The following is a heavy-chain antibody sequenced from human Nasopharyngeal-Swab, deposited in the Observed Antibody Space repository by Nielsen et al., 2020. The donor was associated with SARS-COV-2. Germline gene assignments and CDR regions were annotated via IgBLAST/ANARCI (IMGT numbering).Heavy chain of an antibody. CDR1: GFIFSNYA. J-gene: IGHJ6*02. CDR2: ISGSGGST. V-gene: IGHV3-23*01. Sequence: GESLKISCAASGFIFSNYAMHWVRQAPGKGLEWVSAISGSGGSTYYADSVEGRFTISRDNSNNTLYLQMNSLRGEDTALYYCAKNYGSGGYRSSNYYYDGMDVWGQGTTVTVSS. CDR3: AKNYGSGGYRSSNYYYDGMDV. D-gene: IGHD3-10*01.